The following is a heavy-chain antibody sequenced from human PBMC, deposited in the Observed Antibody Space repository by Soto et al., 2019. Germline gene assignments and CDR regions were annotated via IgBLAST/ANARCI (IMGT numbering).Heavy chain of an antibody. CDR1: GYTFTNYA. D-gene: IGHD3-9*01. CDR2: INTGNGNA. CDR3: ARFILTGYYDSLNY. V-gene: IGHV1-3*04. Sequence: ASVKVSCKASGYTFTNYAIHWVRQAPGQRLEWMGWINTGNGNAKYSQNFQDRVTITRDTSASTAYMELSSLRSEDTAVYYCARFILTGYYDSLNYWGQGTLVTVSS. J-gene: IGHJ4*02.